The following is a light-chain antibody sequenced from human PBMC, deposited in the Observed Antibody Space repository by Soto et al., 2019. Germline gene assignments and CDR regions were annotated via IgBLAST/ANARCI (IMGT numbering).Light chain of an antibody. CDR1: GSNIGRNT. CDR3: PAWDDSLNGWV. V-gene: IGLV1-44*01. CDR2: SNN. Sequence: QPVLTQPPSASGTPGQRVTISCSGSGSNIGRNTVNWYQQLPGTAPKLLIYSNNQRPSGVPDRFSGSKSGTSVSLAISGLQSEDEADYYCPAWDDSLNGWVFGGGTKLTVL. J-gene: IGLJ3*02.